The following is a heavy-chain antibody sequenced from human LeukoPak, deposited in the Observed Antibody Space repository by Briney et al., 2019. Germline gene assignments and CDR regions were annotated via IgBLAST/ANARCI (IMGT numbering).Heavy chain of an antibody. CDR1: GFTFSSYV. Sequence: GGSLRLSCAASGFTFSSYVMSWVRQAPGRGLEWVSAISTSGGSTYYADSVKGRFTISRDNSKNTLHLQMNSLRAEDTAVYLCARQLGYCSDGSCYFDYWGQGTLVTVSS. CDR3: ARQLGYCSDGSCYFDY. CDR2: ISTSGGST. V-gene: IGHV3-23*01. J-gene: IGHJ4*02. D-gene: IGHD2-15*01.